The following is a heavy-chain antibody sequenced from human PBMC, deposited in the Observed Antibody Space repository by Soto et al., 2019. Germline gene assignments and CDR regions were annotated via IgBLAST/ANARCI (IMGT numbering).Heavy chain of an antibody. CDR2: KYYSGST. CDR1: GGSISSHSSY. D-gene: IGHD2-2*01. V-gene: IGHV4-39*01. CDR3: VIMPGY. J-gene: IGHJ4*02. Sequence: QLQLQESGPGLVKPSETLYLTCTVSGGSISSHSSYWGWIRQPPGQGLEWIGSKYYSGSTYYTTSLMILVTISVDISQNQFSLKLNSVTAAETAVFYCVIMPGYWGQGTLGAVFS.